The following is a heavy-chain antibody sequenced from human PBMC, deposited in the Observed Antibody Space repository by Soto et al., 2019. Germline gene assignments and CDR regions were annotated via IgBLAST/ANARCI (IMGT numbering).Heavy chain of an antibody. D-gene: IGHD3-16*01. CDR2: ISGSGGST. CDR3: AKPLHLRVSGVYYYGMEV. Sequence: GGSLRLSCAASGFTFSSYAMSWVRQAPGKGLEWVSAISGSGGSTYYADSVKGRFTISRDNSKNTLYLQMNSLRAEDTAVYYFAKPLHLRVSGVYYYGMEVWGQGTTVTVSS. CDR1: GFTFSSYA. V-gene: IGHV3-23*01. J-gene: IGHJ6*02.